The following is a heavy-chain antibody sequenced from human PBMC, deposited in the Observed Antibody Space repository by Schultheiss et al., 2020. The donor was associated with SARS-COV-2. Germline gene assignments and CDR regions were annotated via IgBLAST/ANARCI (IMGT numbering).Heavy chain of an antibody. CDR1: GGSFSGYY. D-gene: IGHD6-19*01. V-gene: IGHV4-59*10. J-gene: IGHJ5*02. CDR3: ARAVAGTRFDP. CDR2: IYTSGST. Sequence: SETLSLTCAVYGGSFSGYYWSWIRQPPGKGLEWIGRIYTSGSTNYNPSLKSRVTISVDTSKNQFSLKLSSVTAADTAVYYCARAVAGTRFDPWGPGTLVTVSS.